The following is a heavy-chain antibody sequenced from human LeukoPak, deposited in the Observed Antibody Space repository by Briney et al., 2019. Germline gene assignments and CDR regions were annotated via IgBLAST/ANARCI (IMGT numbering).Heavy chain of an antibody. CDR2: ISYDGSNK. V-gene: IGHV3-30-3*01. CDR3: AREPIRWLFADY. D-gene: IGHD3-9*01. CDR1: GFTFSSYA. Sequence: QSGGSLRLSCAASGFTFSSYAMHWVRQAPGKGLEWVAVISYDGSNKYYADSVKGRFTISRDNSKNTLYLQMNSLRAEDTAVYYCAREPIRWLFADYWGQGTLVTVSS. J-gene: IGHJ4*02.